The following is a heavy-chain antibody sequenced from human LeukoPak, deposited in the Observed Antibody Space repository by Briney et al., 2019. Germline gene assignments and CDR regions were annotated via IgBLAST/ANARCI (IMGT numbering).Heavy chain of an antibody. V-gene: IGHV4-59*08. CDR2: VDYSGTT. D-gene: IGHD2-21*02. CDR1: GGSISTYY. CDR3: ARHGGDWTFDY. Sequence: SETLSLTCTVSGGSISTYYWSWIRQPPGKGLEWIAYVDYSGTTNYNPSLKSRVTMSVDTSKNQFSLKPSSVTAADTAVYYCARHGGDWTFDYWGQGTLVTVSS. J-gene: IGHJ4*02.